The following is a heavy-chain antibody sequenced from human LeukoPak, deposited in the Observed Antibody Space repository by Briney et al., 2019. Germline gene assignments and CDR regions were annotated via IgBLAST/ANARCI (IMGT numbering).Heavy chain of an antibody. J-gene: IGHJ4*02. CDR1: GYTFTSYD. CDR3: ARSIVGVRERNDY. D-gene: IGHD1-26*01. CDR2: MNPNSGHT. Sequence: GASVTVSCTASGYTFTSYDIIWVRQASGQGLEWMGWMNPNSGHTGYAQKFQGRVTMTRTTSISTAYMELTSLTSEDSAVYYCARSIVGVRERNDYWGQGTLVTVSS. V-gene: IGHV1-8*01.